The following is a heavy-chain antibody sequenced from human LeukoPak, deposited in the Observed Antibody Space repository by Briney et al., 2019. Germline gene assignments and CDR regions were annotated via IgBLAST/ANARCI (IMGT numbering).Heavy chain of an antibody. V-gene: IGHV3-73*01. J-gene: IGHJ4*02. CDR3: ARASGIYGSGWYFDY. Sequence: GGSLRLSCAASGFSFSDAALHWVRQASGKGLEWVGRIRSRTSDYATAYAASVKGRFTISRDDSKNTAYLQMNSLRTEDTAVYYCARASGIYGSGWYFDYWGQGTLVTVSS. CDR1: GFSFSDAA. CDR2: IRSRTSDYAT. D-gene: IGHD6-19*01.